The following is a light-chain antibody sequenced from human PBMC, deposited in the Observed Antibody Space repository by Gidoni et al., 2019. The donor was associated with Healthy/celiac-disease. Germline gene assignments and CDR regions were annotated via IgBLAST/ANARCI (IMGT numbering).Light chain of an antibody. CDR2: AAA. CDR1: QNISSY. Sequence: DLPMTPSPSSLSASVGDRVTITFRASQNISSYLNLYQQKPGKAPKLLINAAASLQSWVPSRCSGSGSGTDFTLTISSLQPEDFATYYCQQSYSTPRLTFGGGTKVEIK. V-gene: IGKV1-39*01. J-gene: IGKJ4*01. CDR3: QQSYSTPRLT.